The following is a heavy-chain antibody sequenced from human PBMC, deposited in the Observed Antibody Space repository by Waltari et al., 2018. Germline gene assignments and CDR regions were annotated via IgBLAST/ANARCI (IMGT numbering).Heavy chain of an antibody. CDR3: ARDRSVRAAARPYYFDY. CDR2: ISSSGSSI. D-gene: IGHD6-13*01. Sequence: EVQLVESGGGLVQPGGSLRLSCAGSGFTFSTFEMNWVRQAPGKGLEWVAYISSSGSSIYYADSVKGRFTISRDNAKNSLYLQMNSLRADDTAVYYCARDRSVRAAARPYYFDYWGQGTLVTVSS. V-gene: IGHV3-48*03. CDR1: GFTFSTFE. J-gene: IGHJ4*02.